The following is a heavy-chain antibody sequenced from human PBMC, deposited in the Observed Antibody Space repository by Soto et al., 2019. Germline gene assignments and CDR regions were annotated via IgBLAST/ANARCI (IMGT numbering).Heavy chain of an antibody. CDR2: ISYDGSNK. J-gene: IGHJ5*02. Sequence: LRLSCAASGFTSSDYAMHWVRQAPGKGLEWVAVISYDGSNKYYADSVKGRFTISRDNSKNTLYLQMNSLRAEDTAVYYCARVVEGYCSGGSCYDWFDPWGQGTLVTVSS. CDR1: GFTSSDYA. D-gene: IGHD2-15*01. V-gene: IGHV3-30-3*01. CDR3: ARVVEGYCSGGSCYDWFDP.